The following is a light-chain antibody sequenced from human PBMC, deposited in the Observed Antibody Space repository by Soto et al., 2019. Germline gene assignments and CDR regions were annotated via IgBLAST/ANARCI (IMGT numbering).Light chain of an antibody. J-gene: IGKJ1*01. CDR1: QSINNL. CDR2: DVS. Sequence: DVQMTQSPSTLSASVGDRVTITCRASQSINNLLAWYQQKPGKAPKFLIYDVSTLESGVPSRFSGSGSGTDYTLTISSLQLEDFATYYCQQSYTIPLTFGQGTKVDIK. CDR3: QQSYTIPLT. V-gene: IGKV1-5*01.